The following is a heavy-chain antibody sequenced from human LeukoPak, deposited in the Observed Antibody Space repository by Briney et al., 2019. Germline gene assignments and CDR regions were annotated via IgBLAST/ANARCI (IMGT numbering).Heavy chain of an antibody. CDR1: GGTFSSYA. V-gene: IGHV1-2*02. CDR2: INPNSGGT. J-gene: IGHJ4*02. D-gene: IGHD3-3*01. CDR3: ARDGGWSGYQKD. Sequence: GSSVKVSCKASGGTFSSYAISWVRQAPGQGLEWMGWINPNSGGTNYAQKFQGRVTMTRDTSISTAYMELSRLRSDDTAVYYCARDGGWSGYQKDWGQGTLVTVSS.